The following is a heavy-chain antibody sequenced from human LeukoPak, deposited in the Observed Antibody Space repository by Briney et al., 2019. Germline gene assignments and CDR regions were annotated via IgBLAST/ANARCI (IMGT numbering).Heavy chain of an antibody. D-gene: IGHD5-12*01. CDR2: IFHTGRT. Sequence: SETLSLTCKVSGYSIGRDYYWAWLRQPPGKGLEWIGSIFHTGRTVYSPSYESRLTISMDTSKNEFFLRLNSVTAADTAVYFCARDGGYPTTDEGFDPWGLGTLVTVSS. CDR3: ARDGGYPTTDEGFDP. V-gene: IGHV4-38-2*02. CDR1: GYSIGRDYY. J-gene: IGHJ5*02.